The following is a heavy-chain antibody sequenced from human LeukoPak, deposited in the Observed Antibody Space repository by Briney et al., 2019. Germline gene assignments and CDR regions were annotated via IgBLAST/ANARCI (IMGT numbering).Heavy chain of an antibody. Sequence: GGSLRLSCAASGFTFSDYYMSWIRQAPGKGLEWVSYISSSGSTIYYADSVKGRFTTSRDNAKNSLYLQMNSLRAEDTAAYYCARGEYCGGDCYSSYDYWGQGTLVTVSS. D-gene: IGHD2-21*02. V-gene: IGHV3-11*01. CDR1: GFTFSDYY. J-gene: IGHJ4*02. CDR2: ISSSGSTI. CDR3: ARGEYCGGDCYSSYDY.